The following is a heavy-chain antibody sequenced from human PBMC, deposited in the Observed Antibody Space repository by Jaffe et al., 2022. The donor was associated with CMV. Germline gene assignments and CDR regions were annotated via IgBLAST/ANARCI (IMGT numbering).Heavy chain of an antibody. CDR2: ISSSSSTI. CDR3: ARGGQQLEDYYGMDV. J-gene: IGHJ6*02. CDR1: GFTFSSYS. D-gene: IGHD6-13*01. Sequence: EVQLVESGGGLVQPGGSLRLSCAASGFTFSSYSMNWVRQAPGKGLEWVSYISSSSSTIYYADSVKGRFTISRDNAKNSLYLQMNSLRDEDTAVYYCARGGQQLEDYYGMDVWGQGTTVTVSS. V-gene: IGHV3-48*02.